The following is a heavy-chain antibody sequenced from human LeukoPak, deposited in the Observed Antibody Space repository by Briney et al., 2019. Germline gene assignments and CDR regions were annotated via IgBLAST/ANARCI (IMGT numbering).Heavy chain of an antibody. CDR3: ARAPYDFWSGYSYYFDY. Sequence: PSQTLSLTCTVSGGSISSGDYYWSWIRQPPGKGLEWIGYIYYSGSTYYNPSLKSRVTISVDTSKNQFSLKLSSVTAADTAVYYCARAPYDFWSGYSYYFDYWGQGTLVTVSS. D-gene: IGHD3-3*01. CDR2: IYYSGST. J-gene: IGHJ4*02. CDR1: GGSISSGDYY. V-gene: IGHV4-30-4*01.